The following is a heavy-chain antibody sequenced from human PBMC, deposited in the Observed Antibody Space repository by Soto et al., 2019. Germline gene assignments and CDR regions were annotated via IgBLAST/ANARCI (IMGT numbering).Heavy chain of an antibody. V-gene: IGHV1-2*02. Sequence: SVKASFRASGYTFTAYYMHWVRQVPGQEFEWMGWIRPNGGSTDFARVFQGKFTMTWDTSITTAYMELTSLTYNDSAVYYCARGSVASADKPSGMDVWGQGTTVTVSS. D-gene: IGHD2-2*01. CDR1: GYTFTAYY. CDR2: IRPNGGST. J-gene: IGHJ6*02. CDR3: ARGSVASADKPSGMDV.